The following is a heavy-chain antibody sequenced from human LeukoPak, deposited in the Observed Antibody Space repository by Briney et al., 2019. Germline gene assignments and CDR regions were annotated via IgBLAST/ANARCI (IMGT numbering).Heavy chain of an antibody. CDR1: GFTLSNYD. Sequence: GRSLRLSCVVSGFTLSNYDMYWVRQAPGKGLEWVAVASHDGSYKYYADSVTGRFTISRDNSKNTLYLQMNSLTLEDTAVYYCARDLSGYMFHYWGQGTLVTVSS. CDR3: ARDLSGYMFHY. CDR2: ASHDGSYK. J-gene: IGHJ4*02. D-gene: IGHD5-12*01. V-gene: IGHV3-30*03.